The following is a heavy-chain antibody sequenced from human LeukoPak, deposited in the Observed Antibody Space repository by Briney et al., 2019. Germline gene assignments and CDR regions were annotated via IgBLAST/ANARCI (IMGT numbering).Heavy chain of an antibody. V-gene: IGHV4-59*02. D-gene: IGHD6-13*01. CDR1: GGSVSSYY. Sequence: SQTLSLTCTVSGGSVSSYYWSWIRQPPGKGLEWVGYIYYSGSTNYNPSLKSRVTISVDTSKNQFSLKLSSVTAADTAVYYCARVIAAAGTVLFDYWGQGTLVTVSS. J-gene: IGHJ4*02. CDR3: ARVIAAAGTVLFDY. CDR2: IYYSGST.